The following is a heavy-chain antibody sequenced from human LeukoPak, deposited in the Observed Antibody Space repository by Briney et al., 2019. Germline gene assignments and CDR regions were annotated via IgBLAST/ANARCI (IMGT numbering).Heavy chain of an antibody. V-gene: IGHV4-4*07. Sequence: SETLSLTCTVSGGSISSHYWSWIRQPAGKGLEWIGRIYTSGSTAEYNPSLMSRVTMSVDTSKNQFSLNLSSVTAADTAVYYCARERDSSSSGWVFDYWGQGTLVTVSS. D-gene: IGHD6-6*01. J-gene: IGHJ4*02. CDR1: GGSISSHY. CDR2: IYTSGSTA. CDR3: ARERDSSSSGWVFDY.